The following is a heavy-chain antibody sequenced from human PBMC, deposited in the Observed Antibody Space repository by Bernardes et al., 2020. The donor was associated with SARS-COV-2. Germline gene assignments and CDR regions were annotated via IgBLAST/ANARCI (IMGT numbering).Heavy chain of an antibody. V-gene: IGHV3-74*03. CDR3: ARDIDLLFYDY. CDR1: GFTFNTYV. CDR2: ISHDGETK. D-gene: IGHD3-9*01. J-gene: IGHJ4*02. Sequence: GSLRLSCAASGFTFNTYVMHWVRQAPGKGLVWVARISHDGETKTYADYVQGRFAVSRDNAKNTLYLQMNNLRAEDTAVYYCARDIDLLFYDYWGQGTLVTVSS.